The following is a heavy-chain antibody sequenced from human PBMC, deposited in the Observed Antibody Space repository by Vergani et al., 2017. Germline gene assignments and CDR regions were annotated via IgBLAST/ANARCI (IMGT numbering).Heavy chain of an antibody. Sequence: EVQLLESGGGLVQPGGSLRLSCAASGFTFSSYAMSWVRQAPGKGLEWVSAISGSGGSTYYADSVKGRFTISRDNSKNTLYLQMNSLRAEDTAVYYCAFHSSGWGGVWDYWGQGTLVTVSS. CDR1: GFTFSSYA. CDR3: AFHSSGWGGVWDY. V-gene: IGHV3-23*01. J-gene: IGHJ4*02. CDR2: ISGSGGST. D-gene: IGHD6-19*01.